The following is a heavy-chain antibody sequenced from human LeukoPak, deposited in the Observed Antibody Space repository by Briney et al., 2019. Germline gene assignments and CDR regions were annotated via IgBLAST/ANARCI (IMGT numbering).Heavy chain of an antibody. CDR2: IKQDGSEK. CDR3: AKGERGSGSYYYY. V-gene: IGHV3-7*03. CDR1: GFTFSSYW. Sequence: GGSLRLSCAASGFTFSSYWMSWVRQAPGKGLEWVANIKQDGSEKYYVDSVKGRFTISRDNSKNTLYLQMNSLRAEDTAVYYCAKGERGSGSYYYYWGQGTLVTVSS. D-gene: IGHD3-10*01. J-gene: IGHJ4*02.